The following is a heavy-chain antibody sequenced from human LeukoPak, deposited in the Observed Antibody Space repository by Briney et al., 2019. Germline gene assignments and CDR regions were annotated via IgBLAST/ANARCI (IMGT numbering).Heavy chain of an antibody. CDR2: IYYSGST. CDR3: ARDRYSGSYALYYYYGMDV. Sequence: SETLSLTCTVSGGSISSYYWSWIRQPPGKGLEWIGYIYYSGSTNYNPSLKSRVTISVDTSKNHFSLKLSSVTAADTAVYYCARDRYSGSYALYYYYGMDVWGQGTTVTVSS. CDR1: GGSISSYY. V-gene: IGHV4-59*01. J-gene: IGHJ6*02. D-gene: IGHD1-26*01.